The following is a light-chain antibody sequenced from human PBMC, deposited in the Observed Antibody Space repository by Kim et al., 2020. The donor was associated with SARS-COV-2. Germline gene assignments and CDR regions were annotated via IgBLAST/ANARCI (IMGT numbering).Light chain of an antibody. J-gene: IGLJ1*01. CDR3: SSYTTSRTYV. CDR2: DVS. CDR1: SSDVGAYNY. Sequence: QSVLIQPASVSGSPGQSITISCTGTSSDVGAYNYVSWYQQPPGKAPKLIIYDVSKRPSGISNRFSGSKSGNTASLTISGLQAEDEVDYYCSSYTTSRTYVFGTGTKVTVL. V-gene: IGLV2-14*01.